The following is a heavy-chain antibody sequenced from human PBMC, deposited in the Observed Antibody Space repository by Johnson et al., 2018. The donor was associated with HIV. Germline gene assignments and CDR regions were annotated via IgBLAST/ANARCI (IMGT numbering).Heavy chain of an antibody. CDR2: ISGSGGST. CDR3: ARVTTMIVVVFAFDI. CDR1: GFTFSSYA. J-gene: IGHJ3*02. V-gene: IGHV3-23*04. D-gene: IGHD3-22*01. Sequence: VQLVESGGGVVRPGGSLRLSCAASGFTFSSYAMSWVRQAPGKGLEWVSAISGSGGSTYYADSVKGRFTISRDNSKNTLYLQMNSLRAEDTAVYYCARVTTMIVVVFAFDIWGQGTMVTVSS.